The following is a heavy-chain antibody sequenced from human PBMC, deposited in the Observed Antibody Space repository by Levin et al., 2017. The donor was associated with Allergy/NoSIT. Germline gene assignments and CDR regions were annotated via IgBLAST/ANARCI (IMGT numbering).Heavy chain of an antibody. J-gene: IGHJ5*02. D-gene: IGHD4-17*01. CDR3: ARDAHYGDYARTPYWFDP. CDR1: GYTFTSYG. V-gene: IGHV1-18*01. Sequence: GESLKISCKASGYTFTSYGISWVRQAPGQGLEWMGWISAYNGNTNYAQKLQGRVTMTTDTSTSTAYMELRSLRSDDTAVYYCARDAHYGDYARTPYWFDPWGQGTLVTVSS. CDR2: ISAYNGNT.